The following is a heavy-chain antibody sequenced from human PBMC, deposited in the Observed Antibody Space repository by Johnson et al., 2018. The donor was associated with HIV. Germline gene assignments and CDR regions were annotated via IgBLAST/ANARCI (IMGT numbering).Heavy chain of an antibody. J-gene: IGHJ3*02. CDR1: GFTFSSYA. CDR2: ISYDGSNQ. CDR3: ARGYILTGYSGVFDM. D-gene: IGHD3-9*01. Sequence: QVQLVESGGGVVQPGRSLRLSCAASGFTFSSYAMHWVRQAPGKGLEWVAVISYDGSNQYYADSVKGRFTISRDNSKNTVFLQMNSLRPEDTAMYYCARGYILTGYSGVFDMWGQGTMVTVSS. V-gene: IGHV3-30*04.